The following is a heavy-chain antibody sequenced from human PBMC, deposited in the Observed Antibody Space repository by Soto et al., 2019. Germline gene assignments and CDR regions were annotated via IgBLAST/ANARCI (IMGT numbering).Heavy chain of an antibody. CDR2: IYYSGST. CDR3: DREHGDDQNWFDT. V-gene: IGHV4-30-4*01. Sequence: PSETLSLTCTVSGGSISSGDYYWSWIRQPPGKGLEWIGYIYYSGSTYYNPSLKSRVTISVDTSKNQFSLKLSSVTAADTAVYYCDREHGDDQNWFDTWGQGTLVTVSS. D-gene: IGHD4-17*01. J-gene: IGHJ5*02. CDR1: GGSISSGDYY.